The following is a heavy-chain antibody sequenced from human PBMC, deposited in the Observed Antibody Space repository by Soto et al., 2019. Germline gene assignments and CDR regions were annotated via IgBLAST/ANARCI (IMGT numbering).Heavy chain of an antibody. CDR3: ARAQLEGNWFDP. D-gene: IGHD1-1*01. Sequence: TSETLSLTCTVSGGSISNYYWSWVRQPPGKGLEWIGYIYDSGSTNYNPSLKSRVTISVDKSKNQFSLKLSSVTAADTAVYYCARAQLEGNWFDPWGQGTLVTVSS. V-gene: IGHV4-59*12. CDR2: IYDSGST. CDR1: GGSISNYY. J-gene: IGHJ5*02.